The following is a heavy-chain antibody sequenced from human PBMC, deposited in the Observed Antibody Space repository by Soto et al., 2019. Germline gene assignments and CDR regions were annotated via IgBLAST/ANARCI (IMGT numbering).Heavy chain of an antibody. V-gene: IGHV3-23*01. CDR3: ARFMVDTGAAGWGRPMDV. CDR2: VRDRGGAT. CDR1: GFRLSNHV. D-gene: IGHD5-18*01. Sequence: EVLLLESGGGLVQPGGSLRLSCAASGFRLSNHVMTWDRQSPGKGLEWVSTVRDRGGATSYAASVRGRFTISTDDSKNTLYLQMYSLRDEEAAVYYCARFMVDTGAAGWGRPMDVWARGTTVAASS. J-gene: IGHJ6*02.